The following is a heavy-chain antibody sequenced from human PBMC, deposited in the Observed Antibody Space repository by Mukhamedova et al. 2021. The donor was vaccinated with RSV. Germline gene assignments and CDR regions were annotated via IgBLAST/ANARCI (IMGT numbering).Heavy chain of an antibody. V-gene: IGHV3-48*03. J-gene: IGHJ4*02. D-gene: IGHD2-15*01. CDR3: ARDFSATPYSPYFDY. CDR2: ISSGGNTI. Sequence: EMTWVRQAPGKGLEWVSYISSGGNTIYYADSVKGRFTISRDNAKNSLYLQMNSLRVEDTAVYYCARDFSATPYSPYFDYWGQGTLV.